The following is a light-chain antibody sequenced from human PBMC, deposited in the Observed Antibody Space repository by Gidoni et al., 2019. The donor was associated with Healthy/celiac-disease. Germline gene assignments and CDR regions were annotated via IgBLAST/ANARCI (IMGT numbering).Light chain of an antibody. J-gene: IGKJ2*01. CDR3: QQYYSTPHT. V-gene: IGKV4-1*01. CDR2: WAS. Sequence: DIVMTQSPDSLAVSLGERATINCKSSQSVLYSSNNKNYLAWYQQKPGQPPKLLIYWASTRESGVPDRFSGSGSGTDFTLTISSLQAEDVAVSYCQQYYSTPHTFGQGTKLEI. CDR1: QSVLYSSNNKNY.